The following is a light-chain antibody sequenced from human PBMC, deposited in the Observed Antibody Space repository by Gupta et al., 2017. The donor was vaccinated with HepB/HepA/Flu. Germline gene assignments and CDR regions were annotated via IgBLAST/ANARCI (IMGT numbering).Light chain of an antibody. J-gene: IGKJ1*01. Sequence: DIVMTQSPLSMPVTPGEAASISCRSSQSLLHKNGFNYLHWYMQKPGQSPQLLIDLGSSRASGVPDRFSGSGSGTDFTLEISRVEAEDVGVYYCMQARQTVWTFGQGTKVEIK. V-gene: IGKV2-28*01. CDR2: LGS. CDR1: QSLLHKNGFNY. CDR3: MQARQTVWT.